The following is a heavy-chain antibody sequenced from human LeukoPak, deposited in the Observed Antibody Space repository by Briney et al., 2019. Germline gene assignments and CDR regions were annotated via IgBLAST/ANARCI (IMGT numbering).Heavy chain of an antibody. D-gene: IGHD2/OR15-2a*01. V-gene: IGHV3-48*01. J-gene: IGHJ4*02. CDR1: GFPFSTYS. CDR2: ITSTSDTI. Sequence: GGSLRHSCVTSGFPFSTYSMNWVRQAPGKGLEWLSYITSTSDTIYYADSVKGRFTISRDNAKNSLYLQMNSLRAEDTAVYYCAREQYWDYFRGADYWGQGTLVTVSS. CDR3: AREQYWDYFRGADY.